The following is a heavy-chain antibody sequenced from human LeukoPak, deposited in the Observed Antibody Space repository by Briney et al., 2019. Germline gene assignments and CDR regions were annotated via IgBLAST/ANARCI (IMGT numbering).Heavy chain of an antibody. Sequence: SETLSLTCTVSGGSISGYYWSWIRQLPGKGLEWIGEINHSGSTNYNPSLKSRVTISVDTSKNQFSLKLSSVTAADTAVYYCARGQDDFWSGYSRGMDVWGQGTTVTVSS. D-gene: IGHD3-3*01. CDR3: ARGQDDFWSGYSRGMDV. CDR1: GGSISGYY. J-gene: IGHJ6*02. V-gene: IGHV4-34*01. CDR2: INHSGST.